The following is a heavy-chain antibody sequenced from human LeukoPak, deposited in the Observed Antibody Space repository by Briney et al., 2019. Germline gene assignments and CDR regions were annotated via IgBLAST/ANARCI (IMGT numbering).Heavy chain of an antibody. J-gene: IGHJ4*02. D-gene: IGHD6-19*01. V-gene: IGHV3-21*01. CDR3: ARDDAVAGLSFDY. Sequence: PGGSLRLSCAASGFTFSSYSMNWVRQAPGKGLEWVSSISSSSSYIYYADSVKGRFTISRDNAKNSLYLQMNSLRAEHTAVYYCARDDAVAGLSFDYWGQGTLVTVSS. CDR1: GFTFSSYS. CDR2: ISSSSSYI.